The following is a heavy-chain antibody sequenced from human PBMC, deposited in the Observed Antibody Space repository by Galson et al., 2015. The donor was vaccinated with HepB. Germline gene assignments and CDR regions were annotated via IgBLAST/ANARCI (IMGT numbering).Heavy chain of an antibody. J-gene: IGHJ5*02. CDR1: GVSVDTDSYY. CDR2: IFYSGST. Sequence: ETLSLTCTVSGVSVDTDSYYWGWIRQSPGQGLEWIGTIFYSGSTYYNPSLKSRVTIALDTSRNQVSLRINSVTAADTGLYYCATGLEGNCGGDCYSNWFDPWGPGTRVSVSS. D-gene: IGHD2-21*02. CDR3: ATGLEGNCGGDCYSNWFDP. V-gene: IGHV4-39*01.